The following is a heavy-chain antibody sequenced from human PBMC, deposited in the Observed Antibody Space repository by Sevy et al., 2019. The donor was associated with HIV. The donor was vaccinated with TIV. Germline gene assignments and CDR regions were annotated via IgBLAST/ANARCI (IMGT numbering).Heavy chain of an antibody. J-gene: IGHJ4*02. CDR2: ISNSGSTI. V-gene: IGHV3-48*03. CDR1: GFTFSSYE. CDR3: ARDLPPSATTVAHFDY. Sequence: GGSLRLSCAASGFTFSSYEMNWVRQAPGKDLEWVSYISNSGSTIYYSDSVKGRFTISRDNAKNSLYLQMNSLRVEDTAVYYCARDLPPSATTVAHFDYWDRGTLVTVSS. D-gene: IGHD4-17*01.